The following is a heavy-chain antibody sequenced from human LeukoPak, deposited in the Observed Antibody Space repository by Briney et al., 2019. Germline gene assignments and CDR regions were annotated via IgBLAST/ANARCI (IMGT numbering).Heavy chain of an antibody. CDR3: ARNRPHYYDSSGYAPVLGC. CDR1: GYTFTSYD. CDR2: MNPNSGNT. J-gene: IGHJ4*02. Sequence: ASVKVSCKASGYTFTSYDINWVRQATGQGLEWMGWMNPNSGNTGYAQKFQGRVTMTRNTSISTAYMELSSLRSEDTAVYYCARNRPHYYDSSGYAPVLGCWGQGTLVTVSS. V-gene: IGHV1-8*01. D-gene: IGHD3-22*01.